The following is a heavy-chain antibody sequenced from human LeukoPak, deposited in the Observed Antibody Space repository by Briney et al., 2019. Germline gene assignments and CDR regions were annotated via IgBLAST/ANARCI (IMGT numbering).Heavy chain of an antibody. J-gene: IGHJ4*02. CDR2: LSGSGGST. CDR3: AKERDYGPADY. Sequence: GGSLRLSCGASGFIFNKHAMSWVRQAPGKGLEWVSGLSGSGGSTDYADSVKGRFTVSRDNSKNTLFLQMNSPRAEDTAIYYCAKERDYGPADYWGQGTLVTVSS. D-gene: IGHD4/OR15-4a*01. CDR1: GFIFNKHA. V-gene: IGHV3-23*01.